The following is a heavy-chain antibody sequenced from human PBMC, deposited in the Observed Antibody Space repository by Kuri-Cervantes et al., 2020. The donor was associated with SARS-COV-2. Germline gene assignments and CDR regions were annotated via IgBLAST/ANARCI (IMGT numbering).Heavy chain of an antibody. Sequence: LSLTCAASGFTFSDYYMSWIRQAPGKGLEWVSYISSSGSTIYYADSVKGRFTISRDNAKNTLYLQMNSLRAEDTAVYYCARDFFNGNYYYYMDVWGKGTTVTVSS. V-gene: IGHV3-11*04. CDR1: GFTFSDYY. CDR2: ISSSGSTI. CDR3: ARDFFNGNYYYYMDV. D-gene: IGHD2-8*01. J-gene: IGHJ6*03.